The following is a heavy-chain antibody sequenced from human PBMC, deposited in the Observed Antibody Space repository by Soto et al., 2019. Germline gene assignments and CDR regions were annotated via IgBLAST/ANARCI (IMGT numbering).Heavy chain of an antibody. Sequence: PSETLSLTCTVSGASINGYYWSWIRQPAGKGLEWIGRIDPSGSTNYNPSLKSRVTMSADTSKNQFSLKLTSVTAADTAVYYCARESVGEGPLDYCGQGTTVTVSS. J-gene: IGHJ4*02. CDR3: ARESVGEGPLDY. D-gene: IGHD3-16*01. CDR1: GASINGYY. V-gene: IGHV4-4*07. CDR2: IDPSGST.